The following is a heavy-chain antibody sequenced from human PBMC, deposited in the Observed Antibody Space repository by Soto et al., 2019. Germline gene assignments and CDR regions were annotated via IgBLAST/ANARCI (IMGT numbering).Heavy chain of an antibody. CDR1: GGSIRSYY. V-gene: IGHV4-59*01. J-gene: IGHJ4*02. D-gene: IGHD3-16*01. Sequence: SETLCLTCTVAGGSIRSYYWSWIRQPPGKGLEWIGYIYYSGSTNYNPSLKSRVTISVDTSKNQFSLKLSSVTAADTAVYYCARGGRTTFDYWGQGSLVTVSS. CDR2: IYYSGST. CDR3: ARGGRTTFDY.